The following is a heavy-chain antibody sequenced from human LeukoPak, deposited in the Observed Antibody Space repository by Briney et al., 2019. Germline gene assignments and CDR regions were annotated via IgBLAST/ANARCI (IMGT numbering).Heavy chain of an antibody. CDR1: AFTFSSYA. V-gene: IGHV3-23*01. CDR3: SKSPYSNSWTHDFDY. Sequence: PGGSLRLSCAASAFTFSSYAMSWVRQAPGKGLEWVSAISGSGGSTYYADSVKGRFTISRDNSKNTLYLQMDSLGAEDTAVYYCSKSPYSNSWTHDFDYWGQRTLVTVST. J-gene: IGHJ4*02. D-gene: IGHD6-13*01. CDR2: ISGSGGST.